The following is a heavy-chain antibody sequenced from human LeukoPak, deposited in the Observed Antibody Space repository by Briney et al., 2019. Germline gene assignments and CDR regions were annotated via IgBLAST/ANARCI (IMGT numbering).Heavy chain of an antibody. CDR2: IYYSGST. Sequence: KPSETLSLTCTVSGGSMSSYYWGWIRQPPGKGLEWIGYIYYSGSTNYNPSLKSRVTISVDTSKNLFSLKLGSVTAADTAVYYCARVRQQVVHDAFDIWGQGTMVIVSS. CDR1: GGSMSSYY. J-gene: IGHJ3*02. CDR3: ARVRQQVVHDAFDI. V-gene: IGHV4-59*01. D-gene: IGHD6-13*01.